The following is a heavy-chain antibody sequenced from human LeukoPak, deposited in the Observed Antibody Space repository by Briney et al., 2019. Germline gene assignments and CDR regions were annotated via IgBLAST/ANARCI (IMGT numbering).Heavy chain of an antibody. D-gene: IGHD3-10*01. CDR3: ARDRDRFGELLWGWFDP. CDR2: ISYDGSNK. V-gene: IGHV3-30*04. CDR1: GFTFSSYA. Sequence: GGSLRLSCAASGFTFSSYAMHWVRQAPGKGLEWVADISYDGSNKYYADSVKGRFTISRDNSKNTLYLQMNSLRAEDTAVYYCARDRDRFGELLWGWFDPWGQGTLVTVSS. J-gene: IGHJ5*02.